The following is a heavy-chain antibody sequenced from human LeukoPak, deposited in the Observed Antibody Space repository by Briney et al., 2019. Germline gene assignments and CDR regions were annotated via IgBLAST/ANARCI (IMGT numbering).Heavy chain of an antibody. J-gene: IGHJ4*02. CDR2: ISGSGSDI. V-gene: IGHV3-11*01. Sequence: GRSLRLSCATSGFIFSGYYMSWIRQAPGKGLEWVSYISGSGSDISYADSVKGRFTISRDNAKDSLYLQMNSLRAEDTAVYYCGTHAGRTGSDDWGQGTLVTVSS. D-gene: IGHD3/OR15-3a*01. CDR1: GFIFSGYY. CDR3: GTHAGRTGSDD.